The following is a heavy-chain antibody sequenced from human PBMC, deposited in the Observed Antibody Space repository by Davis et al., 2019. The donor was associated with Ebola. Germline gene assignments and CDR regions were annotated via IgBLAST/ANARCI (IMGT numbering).Heavy chain of an antibody. CDR1: GFTFSSYA. J-gene: IGHJ4*02. D-gene: IGHD3-22*01. V-gene: IGHV3-30*04. CDR2: ISYDGSNK. CDR3: ARAADSSGYFPHF. Sequence: GESLKISCAASGFTFSSYAMTWVRQAPGKGLEWVAVISYDGSNKYYADSVKGRFTISRDNSKNTLYLEMSSLRTEDTAIYYCARAADSSGYFPHFWGQGTLVIVSS.